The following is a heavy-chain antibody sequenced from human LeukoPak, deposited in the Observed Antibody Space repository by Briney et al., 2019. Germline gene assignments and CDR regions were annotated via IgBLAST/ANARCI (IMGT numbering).Heavy chain of an antibody. CDR2: IVVGSGNT. CDR3: AVRGSSWSRGFDY. Sequence: TVKVSCKASGFTFTSSAMQWVRQARGQRLEWIGWIVVGSGNTNYAQKFQERVTITRDMSTSTAYMELSSLRSDDTAVYYCAVRGSSWSRGFDYWGQGTLVTVSS. CDR1: GFTFTSSA. D-gene: IGHD6-13*01. V-gene: IGHV1-58*02. J-gene: IGHJ4*02.